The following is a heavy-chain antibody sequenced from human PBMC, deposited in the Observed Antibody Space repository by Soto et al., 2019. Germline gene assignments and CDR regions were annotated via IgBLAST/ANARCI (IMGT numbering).Heavy chain of an antibody. CDR3: AKDQGVEMALRTSAFDY. CDR2: ISYDGSNK. D-gene: IGHD1-1*01. CDR1: GFTFSSYG. Sequence: QVQLVESGGGVVQPGRSLRLSCAASGFTFSSYGMHWVRQAPGKGLKWVAVISYDGSNKYYADSVKGRFTISRDNSKNTLYLQMNSLRAEDTAVSYCAKDQGVEMALRTSAFDYWGQGTLVTVSS. V-gene: IGHV3-30*18. J-gene: IGHJ4*02.